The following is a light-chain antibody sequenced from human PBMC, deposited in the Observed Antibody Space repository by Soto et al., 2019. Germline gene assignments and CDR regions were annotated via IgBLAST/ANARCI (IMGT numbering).Light chain of an antibody. CDR2: GAS. CDR3: QQYNNWPRT. J-gene: IGKJ1*01. V-gene: IGKV3-15*01. CDR1: QNVNNN. Sequence: EIVMTQSPATLSVSPGERATLSCRASQNVNNNLAWYQQKPGQAPRLLIYGASTRATGIPARFSGSGSGTEFTLTMSSLQSEDFAVYYCQQYNNWPRTFGHGTKADTK.